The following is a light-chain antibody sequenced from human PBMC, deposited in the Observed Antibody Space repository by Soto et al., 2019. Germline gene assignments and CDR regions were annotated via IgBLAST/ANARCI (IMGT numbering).Light chain of an antibody. J-gene: IGKJ4*01. CDR3: QHRRRYPST. Sequence: QLTQSPSSLSASVGGRDTITRRASQDIAIYLAWYQQKPGEAPKLLLYAASTLYGGVPSRFSGSGSGTDFALTITSLQAEDFATYCCQHRRRYPSTFRGGTKVDIK. V-gene: IGKV1-9*01. CDR1: QDIAIY. CDR2: AAS.